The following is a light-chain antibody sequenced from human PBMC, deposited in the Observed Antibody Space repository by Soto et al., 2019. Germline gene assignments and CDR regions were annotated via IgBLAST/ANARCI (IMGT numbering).Light chain of an antibody. CDR1: QSIGIY. Sequence: DIQMTQSPSSLSASVGDRVTITCRASQSIGIYLNWYQQKPGQAPRVLITAASTLESGVPSRFSGSGSGTDFTLTINNLQPEDFATYYCQRTYNAPFTFGPGTKVSIK. J-gene: IGKJ3*01. CDR2: AAS. CDR3: QRTYNAPFT. V-gene: IGKV1-39*01.